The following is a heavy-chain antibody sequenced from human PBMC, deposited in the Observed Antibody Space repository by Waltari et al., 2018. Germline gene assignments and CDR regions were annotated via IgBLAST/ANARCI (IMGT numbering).Heavy chain of an antibody. CDR3: AREVAQLVPYYFDY. J-gene: IGHJ4*02. CDR2: INPNSGGT. D-gene: IGHD6-6*01. V-gene: IGHV1-2*06. Sequence: MHWVRQAPGQGLEWMGRINPNSGGTNYAQKFQGRVTMTRDTSISTAYMELSRLRSDDTAVYYCAREVAQLVPYYFDYWGQGTLVTVSS.